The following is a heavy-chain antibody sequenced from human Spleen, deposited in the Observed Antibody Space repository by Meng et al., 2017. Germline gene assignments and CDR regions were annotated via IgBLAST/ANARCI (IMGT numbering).Heavy chain of an antibody. J-gene: IGHJ3*01. D-gene: IGHD3-10*01. V-gene: IGHV3-23*01. CDR2: ISGSGGST. CDR1: GFTFSSYA. CDR3: TKDTRGGSGSYSWGTFDV. Sequence: GESLKISCAASGFTFSSYAMSWVRQAPGKGLEWVSAISGSGGSTYYADSVKGRFTISRDNSKNTLYLQMSSLRVEDTAIYYCTKDTRGGSGSYSWGTFDVWGQGTTVTVSS.